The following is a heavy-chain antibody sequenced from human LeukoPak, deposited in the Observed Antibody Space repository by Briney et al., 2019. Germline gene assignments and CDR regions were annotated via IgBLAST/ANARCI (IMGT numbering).Heavy chain of an antibody. CDR2: ISAYNGNT. Sequence: ASVTVSCKASGYTFTSYGISWVRQAPGQGLEWMGWISAYNGNTNYAQKLQGRVTMTTDTSTSTAYMELRSLRSDDTAVYYCARVGRYYDSSGYRAQLGGTGGHYFDYWGQGTLVTVSS. J-gene: IGHJ4*02. V-gene: IGHV1-18*01. D-gene: IGHD3-22*01. CDR1: GYTFTSYG. CDR3: ARVGRYYDSSGYRAQLGGTGGHYFDY.